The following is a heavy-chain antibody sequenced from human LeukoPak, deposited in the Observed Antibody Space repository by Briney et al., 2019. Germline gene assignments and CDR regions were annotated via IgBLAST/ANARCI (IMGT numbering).Heavy chain of an antibody. Sequence: ASVKVSCKASGYTFTGYYMHWVRQAPGQGLEWMGWINPNSGGTNYAQKFQGRVTMTRDTSISTANMELSRLRSDDTAVYYCARVVGATFPYFDYWGQGTLVTVSS. CDR2: INPNSGGT. J-gene: IGHJ4*02. V-gene: IGHV1-2*02. CDR1: GYTFTGYY. D-gene: IGHD1-26*01. CDR3: ARVVGATFPYFDY.